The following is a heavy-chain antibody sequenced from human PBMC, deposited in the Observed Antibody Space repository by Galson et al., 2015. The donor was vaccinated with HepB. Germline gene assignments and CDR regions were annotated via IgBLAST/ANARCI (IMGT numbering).Heavy chain of an antibody. Sequence: SVKVSCKASGGTFSSYAISWVRQAPGQGLEWMGGIIPIFGTANYAQKFQGRVTITADESTSTAYMELSSLRSEDTAVYYCARGYSSGWYFDYWGQGTLVTVSS. CDR2: IIPIFGTA. J-gene: IGHJ4*02. D-gene: IGHD6-19*01. CDR1: GGTFSSYA. CDR3: ARGYSSGWYFDY. V-gene: IGHV1-69*13.